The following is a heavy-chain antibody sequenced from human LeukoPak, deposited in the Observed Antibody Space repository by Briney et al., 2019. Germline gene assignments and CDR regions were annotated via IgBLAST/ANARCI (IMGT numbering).Heavy chain of an antibody. D-gene: IGHD3-3*01. J-gene: IGHJ3*02. V-gene: IGHV3-74*01. Sequence: GGSLRLSCAASGFTFSSYWMHWVRQAPGKGLVWVSRINSDGSSTSYADSVKGRFTISRDNAKNTLYLQMNSLRAEDTAVYYCARDYYDFWSGYPNSNAFDIWGQGTMVTVSS. CDR2: INSDGSST. CDR3: ARDYYDFWSGYPNSNAFDI. CDR1: GFTFSSYW.